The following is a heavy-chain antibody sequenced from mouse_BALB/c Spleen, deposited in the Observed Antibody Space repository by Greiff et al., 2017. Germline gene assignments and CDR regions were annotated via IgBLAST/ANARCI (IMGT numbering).Heavy chain of an antibody. V-gene: IGHV5-6-5*01. CDR2: ISSGGST. D-gene: IGHD1-2*01. CDR3: AREDGYAFDY. J-gene: IGHJ2*01. CDR1: GFTFSSYA. Sequence: EVQVVESGGGLVKPGGSLKLSCAASGFTFSSYAMSWVRQTPEKRLEWVASISSGGSTYYPDSVKGRFTISRDNARNILYLQMSSLRSEDTAMYYCAREDGYAFDYWGQGTTLTVSS.